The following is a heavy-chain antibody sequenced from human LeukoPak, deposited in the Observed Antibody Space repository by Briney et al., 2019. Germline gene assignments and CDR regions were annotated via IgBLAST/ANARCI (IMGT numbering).Heavy chain of an antibody. Sequence: PSETLSLTCTVSGASISSGGYYWSWIRQPPGEGLEWIGYIYHSGSTYSNPSLKSRVTMSRVKSKNQFFLNLTSVTAADTAMYYCARGGQGIPRGDYWGQGIQVTVSS. CDR2: IYHSGST. D-gene: IGHD3-10*01. CDR3: ARGGQGIPRGDY. V-gene: IGHV4-30-2*01. J-gene: IGHJ4*02. CDR1: GASISSGGYY.